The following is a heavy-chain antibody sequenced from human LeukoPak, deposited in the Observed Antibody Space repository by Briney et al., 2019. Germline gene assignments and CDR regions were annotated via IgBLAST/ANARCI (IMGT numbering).Heavy chain of an antibody. CDR3: ARGQRRVLRFLEWLLPYFDY. J-gene: IGHJ4*02. V-gene: IGHV4-34*01. CDR1: GGSFSGYY. CDR2: INHSGST. D-gene: IGHD3-3*01. Sequence: SETLSLTCAVYGGSFSGYYWSWICQPPGKGLEWIGEINHSGSTNYNPSLKSRVTISVDTSKNQFSLKLSSVTAADTAVYYCARGQRRVLRFLEWLLPYFDYWGQGTLVTVSS.